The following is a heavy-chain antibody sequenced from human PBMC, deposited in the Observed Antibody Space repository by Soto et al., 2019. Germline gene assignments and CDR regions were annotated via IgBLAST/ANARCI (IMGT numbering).Heavy chain of an antibody. D-gene: IGHD3-16*02. CDR2: INHSGST. J-gene: IGHJ4*02. V-gene: IGHV4-34*01. Sequence: QVQLQQWGAGLLKPSETLSLTCAVYGGSFSGYYWSWIRQPPGKGLEWIGEINHSGSTNYNPSLKSRVTISVDTSKTHFSLKLSSVTAADTAVYYCASLTFGGVIGDYWGQGTLVTVSS. CDR1: GGSFSGYY. CDR3: ASLTFGGVIGDY.